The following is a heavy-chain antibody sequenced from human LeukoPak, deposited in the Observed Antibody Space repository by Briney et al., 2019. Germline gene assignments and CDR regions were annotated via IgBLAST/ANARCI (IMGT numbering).Heavy chain of an antibody. CDR3: ARSDTYYDFWSGYAADYYYYMDV. CDR2: IYYSGST. V-gene: IGHV4-59*01. CDR1: GGSISSYY. Sequence: SETLSLTCTVSGGSISSYYWSWIRQPPGKGLEWIGYIYYSGSTNYNPSLKSRVTISVDTSKNQFSLKLSSVTAADTAVYYCARSDTYYDFWSGYAADYYYYMDVWGKGTTVTVSS. J-gene: IGHJ6*03. D-gene: IGHD3-3*01.